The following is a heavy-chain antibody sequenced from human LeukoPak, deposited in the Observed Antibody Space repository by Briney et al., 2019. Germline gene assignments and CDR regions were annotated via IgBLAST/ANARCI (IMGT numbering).Heavy chain of an antibody. CDR1: GFTFSGSA. D-gene: IGHD1-1*01. Sequence: GGSLRLSCAASGFTFSGSAMHWVRQASGKGPEWVGRIRSKANSYATAYAESVKGRFTISRDNSKNTLYLQMNSLRAEDTAVYYCAGTAALFDYWGQGTLVTVSS. CDR3: AGTAALFDY. V-gene: IGHV3-73*01. CDR2: IRSKANSYAT. J-gene: IGHJ4*02.